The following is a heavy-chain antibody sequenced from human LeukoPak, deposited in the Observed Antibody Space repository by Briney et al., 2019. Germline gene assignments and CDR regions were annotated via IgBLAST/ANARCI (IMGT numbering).Heavy chain of an antibody. J-gene: IGHJ5*02. D-gene: IGHD3-16*01. V-gene: IGHV4-4*07. Sequence: SETLSLTCSVSGVSISTYYWTWIRQPAGKGLEWIGRMYIGGTRNYNPSLKSRVTMSIDTSKNQFSLKLSSVTAADTAVYYCARDLPRENSYAYGFWFDPWGQGTLVSVSS. CDR1: GVSISTYY. CDR3: ARDLPRENSYAYGFWFDP. CDR2: MYIGGTR.